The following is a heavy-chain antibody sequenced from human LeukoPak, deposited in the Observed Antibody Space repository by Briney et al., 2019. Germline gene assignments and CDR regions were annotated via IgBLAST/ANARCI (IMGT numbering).Heavy chain of an antibody. J-gene: IGHJ3*02. Sequence: PGESLKISCKGSGYSFTSCWIGWVRQMPGKGLEWMGIIYPGDSDTRYSPSFQGQVTISADKSISTAYLQWSSLKASDTAMYYCARIVVVTATGDAFDIWGQGTMVTVSS. CDR2: IYPGDSDT. V-gene: IGHV5-51*01. CDR3: ARIVVVTATGDAFDI. D-gene: IGHD2-21*02. CDR1: GYSFTSCW.